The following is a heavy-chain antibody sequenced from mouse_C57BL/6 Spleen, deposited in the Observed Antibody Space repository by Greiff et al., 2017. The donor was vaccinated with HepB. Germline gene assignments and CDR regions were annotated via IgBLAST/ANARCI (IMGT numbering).Heavy chain of an antibody. D-gene: IGHD2-5*01. V-gene: IGHV2-2*01. CDR3: AKTYYSNYFFAY. CDR1: GFSLTSYG. CDR2: IWSGGST. J-gene: IGHJ3*01. Sequence: VQLQQSGPGLVQPSQSLSITCTVSGFSLTSYGVHWVRQSPGKGLEWLGVIWSGGSTDYNAAFISSLSISKDNSKSQVFFKMNSLQADDTAIYYCAKTYYSNYFFAYWGQGTLVTVSA.